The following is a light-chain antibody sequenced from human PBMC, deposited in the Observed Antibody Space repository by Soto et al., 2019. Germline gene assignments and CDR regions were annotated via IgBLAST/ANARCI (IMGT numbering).Light chain of an antibody. Sequence: QSVLTQPPSASGTPGQRVTISCSGSSSNIGSNTVNWYQQLPGTAPKLLIYSNNQRPSGVPDRFSGSKSGTSASLAISGLQSEDEADYYCAEWDDSLNGSVFGTGTKVTV. CDR3: AEWDDSLNGSV. J-gene: IGLJ1*01. V-gene: IGLV1-44*01. CDR2: SNN. CDR1: SSNIGSNT.